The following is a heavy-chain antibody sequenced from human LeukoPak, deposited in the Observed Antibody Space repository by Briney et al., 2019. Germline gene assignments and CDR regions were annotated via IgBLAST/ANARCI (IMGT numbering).Heavy chain of an antibody. CDR2: IYYSGST. Sequence: SETLSLTCTVSGASISSYYWSWIRQPPGKGREWIGYIYYSGSTNYNPSLKSRVTISVDTSKNQFSLKLSSVTAADTAVYYCARGRDDYVWGSYRFDYWGQGTLVTVSS. CDR3: ARGRDDYVWGSYRFDY. V-gene: IGHV4-59*01. J-gene: IGHJ4*02. D-gene: IGHD3-16*02. CDR1: GASISSYY.